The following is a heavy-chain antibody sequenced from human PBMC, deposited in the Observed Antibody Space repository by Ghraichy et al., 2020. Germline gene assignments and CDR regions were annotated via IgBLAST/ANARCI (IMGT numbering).Heavy chain of an antibody. CDR2: IIPIFGTA. D-gene: IGHD6-19*01. CDR3: AKGYSSGWLSQAHFDY. J-gene: IGHJ4*02. V-gene: IGHV1-69*13. Sequence: SVKVSCKASGGTFSSYAISWVRQAPGQGLEWMGGIIPIFGTANYAQKFQGRVTITADESTSTAYMELSSLRSEDTAVYYCAKGYSSGWLSQAHFDYWGQGTLVTVSS. CDR1: GGTFSSYA.